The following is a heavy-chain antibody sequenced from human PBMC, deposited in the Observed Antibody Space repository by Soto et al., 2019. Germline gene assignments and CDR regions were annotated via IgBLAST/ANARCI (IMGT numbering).Heavy chain of an antibody. CDR1: GFTFDDYA. Sequence: EVQLVESGGGLVQPGRSLRLSCAASGFTFDDYAMHWVRQAPGKGLEWVSGISWNSGSIGYADSVKGRFTISRDNAKNSLYLQRNSLRAEDTAFYYCAKARDSSGWYRNSFDYWGQGTLVTVSS. D-gene: IGHD6-19*01. V-gene: IGHV3-9*01. CDR3: AKARDSSGWYRNSFDY. J-gene: IGHJ4*02. CDR2: ISWNSGSI.